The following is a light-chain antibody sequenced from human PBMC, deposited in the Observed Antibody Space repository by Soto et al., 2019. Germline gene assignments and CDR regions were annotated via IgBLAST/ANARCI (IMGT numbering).Light chain of an antibody. CDR3: QQYGSSPT. V-gene: IGKV3-20*01. CDR2: GAS. J-gene: IGKJ1*01. Sequence: EIVMTQSPATLSVSPGERATLSCRASQSVSSNLAWYQQKPGQAPRLLIYGASSRATGIPDRFSGSVSGTDFTLTISRLEPEDFAVYYCQQYGSSPTFGQGTKVDIK. CDR1: QSVSSN.